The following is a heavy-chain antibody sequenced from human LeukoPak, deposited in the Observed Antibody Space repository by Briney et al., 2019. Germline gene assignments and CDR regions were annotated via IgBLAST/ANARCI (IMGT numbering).Heavy chain of an antibody. CDR3: ARDYYYGSGSALSY. CDR1: GFTFSSYA. D-gene: IGHD3-10*01. V-gene: IGHV3-30-3*01. J-gene: IGHJ4*02. CDR2: ISYDGSNK. Sequence: GGSLRLSCAASGFTFSSYAMHWVRQAPGKGLEWVAVISYDGSNKYYADSVKGRFTISRDNSKNTLYLQMNSLRAEDTAVYYCARDYYYGSGSALSYWGQGTLVTVSS.